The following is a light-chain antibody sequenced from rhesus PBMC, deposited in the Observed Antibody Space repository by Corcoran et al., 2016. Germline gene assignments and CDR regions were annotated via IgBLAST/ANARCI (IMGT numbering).Light chain of an antibody. V-gene: IGKV1-25*01. CDR1: QGISKY. CDR3: QQHNTYPLT. J-gene: IGKJ4*01. Sequence: DIQMTQSPSSLSASVGETVTITCQASQGISKYLAWYQQKPGKAPKLLIYDASTLQSGAPSRFSGRGSGTECTLIISSLQPEDFATSYCQQHNTYPLTFGGGTKV. CDR2: DAS.